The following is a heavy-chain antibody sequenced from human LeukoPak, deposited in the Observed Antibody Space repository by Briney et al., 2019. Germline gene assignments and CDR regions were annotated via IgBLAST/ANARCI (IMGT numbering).Heavy chain of an antibody. D-gene: IGHD2-2*01. CDR3: ARRRCSSTSCYGRNWFDP. CDR1: GFTFSSYS. J-gene: IGHJ5*02. V-gene: IGHV3-48*01. Sequence: PGGSLRLSCAASGFTFSSYSMNWVRQAPGKGLEWVSYISSSSSTIYYADSVKGRFTISRDNAKNSLYLQMNSLRAEDTAVYYCARRRCSSTSCYGRNWFDPWGQGTLVTVSS. CDR2: ISSSSSTI.